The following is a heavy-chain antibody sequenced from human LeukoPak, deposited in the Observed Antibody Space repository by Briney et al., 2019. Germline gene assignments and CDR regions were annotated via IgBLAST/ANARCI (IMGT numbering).Heavy chain of an antibody. J-gene: IGHJ6*03. Sequence: PSETLSLTCAVYGGSFSGYYWSWIRQPPGKGLEWIGEINHSGSTNYNPSLKSRVTITVDTSKNQFSLKLSSVTAADTAVYCCASGVSDVLRCYYPHIPTHYYYYMDVWGKGTTVTVSS. D-gene: IGHD3-3*01. CDR1: GGSFSGYY. V-gene: IGHV4-34*01. CDR3: ASGVSDVLRCYYPHIPTHYYYYMDV. CDR2: INHSGST.